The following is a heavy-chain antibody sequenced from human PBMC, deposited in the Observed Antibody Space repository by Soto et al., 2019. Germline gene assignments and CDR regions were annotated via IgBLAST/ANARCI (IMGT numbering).Heavy chain of an antibody. D-gene: IGHD4-17*01. J-gene: IGHJ4*02. CDR3: ARGRNGDYGCDY. Sequence: SETLSLTGTVSGGSISSYYWSWIRQPPGKGLEWIGYIYYSGSTNYNPSLKSRVTISVDTSKNQFSLKLSSVTAADTAVYSCARGRNGDYGCDYWGTGNLVAVSS. CDR1: GGSISSYY. V-gene: IGHV4-59*01. CDR2: IYYSGST.